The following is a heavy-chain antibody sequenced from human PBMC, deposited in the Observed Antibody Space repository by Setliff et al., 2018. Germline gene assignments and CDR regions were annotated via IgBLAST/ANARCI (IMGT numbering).Heavy chain of an antibody. Sequence: VGSLRLSCAASGFTFSSYEMNWVRQAPGKGLEWVSYISSSGSTIYYADSVKGRFTISRDNAKKSLYLQMNSLRAEDTAVYYCARGSTVVTPRHTFDIWGQGTMVTVSS. J-gene: IGHJ3*02. CDR1: GFTFSSYE. CDR2: ISSSGSTI. CDR3: ARGSTVVTPRHTFDI. D-gene: IGHD4-17*01. V-gene: IGHV3-48*03.